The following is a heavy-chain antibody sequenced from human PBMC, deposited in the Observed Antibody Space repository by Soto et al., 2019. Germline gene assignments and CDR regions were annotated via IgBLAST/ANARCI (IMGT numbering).Heavy chain of an antibody. CDR1: DGSISSYY. Sequence: QVQLQESGPGLVKPSETLSLTCTVSDGSISSYYWGWIRQPPGKGLEWIGYIFYTGSTTYNPSLKSRVTISVDTSKNHSSLKLSSVTAADTAVYYCARHYPIGNNWNYFDYWGQGTLVTVSS. D-gene: IGHD1-1*01. CDR3: ARHYPIGNNWNYFDY. V-gene: IGHV4-59*08. CDR2: IFYTGST. J-gene: IGHJ4*02.